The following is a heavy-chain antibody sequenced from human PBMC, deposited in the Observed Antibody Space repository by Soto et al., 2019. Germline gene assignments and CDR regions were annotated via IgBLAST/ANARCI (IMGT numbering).Heavy chain of an antibody. J-gene: IGHJ6*02. Sequence: GGSLRLSCAASGFTFSSYWMSWVRQAPGKRLEWVANIKKDGSEKYYVDSVKGRFTISRDNAKNSLYLQMNSLRAEDTAVYYCARDRYSYYDFWSGSLPYYYYGMDVWGQGTTVTVSS. CDR1: GFTFSSYW. CDR3: ARDRYSYYDFWSGSLPYYYYGMDV. D-gene: IGHD3-3*01. V-gene: IGHV3-7*01. CDR2: IKKDGSEK.